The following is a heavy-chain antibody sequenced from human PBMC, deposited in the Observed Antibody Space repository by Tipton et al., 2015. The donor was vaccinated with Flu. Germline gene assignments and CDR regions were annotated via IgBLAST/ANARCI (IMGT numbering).Heavy chain of an antibody. D-gene: IGHD2-21*01. Sequence: SLRLSCATSGLTFTNYWMSWIRLAPRKGLEWVAHISQDGNDKYYVDSVKGRFTISRDNAKKSLSLQMNSLRAEDTAVYYCAAFCGGDCYIINYWGQGTLVTVSS. J-gene: IGHJ4*02. CDR2: ISQDGNDK. CDR3: AAFCGGDCYIINY. V-gene: IGHV3-7*03. CDR1: GLTFTNYW.